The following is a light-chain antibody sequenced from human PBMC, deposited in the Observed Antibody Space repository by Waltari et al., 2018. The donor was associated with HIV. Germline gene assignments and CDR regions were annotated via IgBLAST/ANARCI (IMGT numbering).Light chain of an antibody. CDR3: AAWDDSLSGLV. CDR1: SSNIGSNY. Sequence: QSVLTQPPSASGTPGQRVTISCSGSSSNIGSNYGYWYQQLPGTAPKLLIYRNNQQPSGVPDRFSGSKSGTSASQAISGLRSEDEADYYCAAWDDSLSGLVFGGGTKVTVL. CDR2: RNN. V-gene: IGLV1-47*01. J-gene: IGLJ3*02.